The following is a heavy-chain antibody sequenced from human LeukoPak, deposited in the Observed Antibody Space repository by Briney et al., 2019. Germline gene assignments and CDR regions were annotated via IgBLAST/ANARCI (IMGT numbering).Heavy chain of an antibody. CDR3: ARVSPIAVAGDYYYYGMDV. CDR2: IYHSGST. V-gene: IGHV4-4*02. D-gene: IGHD6-19*01. J-gene: IGHJ6*02. Sequence: PSETLSLTCAVSGGSISSSNWWSWVRQPPGKGLEWIGEIYHSGSTNYNPSLKSLVTISVDKSKNQFSLKLSSVTAADTAVYYCARVSPIAVAGDYYYYGMDVWGQGTTVTVSS. CDR1: GGSISSSNW.